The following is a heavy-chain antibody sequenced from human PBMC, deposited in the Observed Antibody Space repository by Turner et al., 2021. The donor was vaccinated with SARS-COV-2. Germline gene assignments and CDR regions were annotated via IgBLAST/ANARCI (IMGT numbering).Heavy chain of an antibody. CDR2: ISSSSSYI. CDR1: GFTFSSYS. V-gene: IGHV3-21*01. J-gene: IGHJ4*02. CDR3: ARELAGRFGGATEIDY. D-gene: IGHD1-26*01. Sequence: EVQLVESGGGLVKPGGYLRLSCAASGFTFSSYSMDWVRQAPGKGLEWVSFISSSSSYIYYADSVKGRFTISRDNAKNSLYLQMNSLRAEDTAVYYCARELAGRFGGATEIDYWGQGTLVTVSS.